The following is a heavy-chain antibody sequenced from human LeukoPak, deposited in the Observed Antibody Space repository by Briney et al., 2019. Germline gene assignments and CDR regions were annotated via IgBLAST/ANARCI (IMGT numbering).Heavy chain of an antibody. D-gene: IGHD3-3*01. CDR1: GFTFSSYA. CDR3: ARAAQNYDFWSGSLYYYMDV. CDR2: ISYDGSNK. V-gene: IGHV3-30-3*01. J-gene: IGHJ6*03. Sequence: PGGSLRLSCAASGFTFSSYAMHWVRQAPGKGPEWVAVISYDGSNKYYADSVKGRFTISRDNSKNTLYLQMNSLRAEDTAVYYCARAAQNYDFWSGSLYYYMDVWGKGTTVTVSS.